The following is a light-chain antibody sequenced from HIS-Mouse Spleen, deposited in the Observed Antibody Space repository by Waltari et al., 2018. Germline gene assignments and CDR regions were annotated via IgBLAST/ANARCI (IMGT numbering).Light chain of an antibody. CDR1: QGIRSY. CDR3: QQLNSYPPT. CDR2: AAS. J-gene: IGKJ1*01. V-gene: IGKV1-9*01. Sequence: DIQLTQSPSFLSASVGDRVTISCRASQGIRSYLAWYQQKPGKAPKLLIYAASTWQSGVPSRFSGSGSGTELTLTISSLQPEDFATYYCQQLNSYPPTFGQGTKVEIK.